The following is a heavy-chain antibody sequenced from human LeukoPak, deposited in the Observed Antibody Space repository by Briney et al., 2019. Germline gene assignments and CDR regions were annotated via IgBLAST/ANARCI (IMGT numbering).Heavy chain of an antibody. CDR1: GFTFSGYW. CDR3: ARGWSGYSTYYFDY. V-gene: IGHV3-7*01. D-gene: IGHD3-3*01. CDR2: IKQDGSVK. Sequence: GGSLRLSCAASGFTFSGYWMSWVRQAPGKGLEWVANIKQDGSVKYYVDSVKGRFTISRDNAKNSLYLQMNSLRAEDTAVYYCARGWSGYSTYYFDYWGQGTLVTVSS. J-gene: IGHJ4*02.